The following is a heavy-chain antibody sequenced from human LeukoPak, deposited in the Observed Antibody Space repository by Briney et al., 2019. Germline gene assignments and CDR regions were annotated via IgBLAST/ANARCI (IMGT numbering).Heavy chain of an antibody. CDR1: GLTFSTYS. V-gene: IGHV3-21*04. D-gene: IGHD3-16*01. CDR2: ISSSSGFI. J-gene: IGHJ4*02. Sequence: GGSLRLSCAASGLTFSTYSMNWVRQAPGKGLEWVSSISSSSGFIYYADSVKGRFTLSRDNAENSLYLQMKSLRSEDTALYYCAKDSWGSLHYFDYWGRGTLVTVSS. CDR3: AKDSWGSLHYFDY.